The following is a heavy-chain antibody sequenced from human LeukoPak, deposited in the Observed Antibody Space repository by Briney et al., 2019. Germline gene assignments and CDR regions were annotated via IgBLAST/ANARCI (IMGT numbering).Heavy chain of an antibody. D-gene: IGHD5-12*01. CDR3: ARGSNVDVGFDN. V-gene: IGHV1-3*01. J-gene: IGHJ4*02. Sequence: PEASVKVSCKASGYTFSNYAIHWVRQAPGQGLEWMGLINAANGYTKYSQRFQDKITLTRDTSASTVYMELSSLKSEDTAVYFCARGSNVDVGFDNWGQGTLLSVSA. CDR2: INAANGYT. CDR1: GYTFSNYA.